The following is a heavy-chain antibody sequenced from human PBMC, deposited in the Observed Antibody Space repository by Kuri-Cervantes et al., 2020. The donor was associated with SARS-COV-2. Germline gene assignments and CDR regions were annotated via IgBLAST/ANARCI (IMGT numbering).Heavy chain of an antibody. D-gene: IGHD2-15*01. Sequence: ETLSLTCAASGLTFSSYAMSWVRQAPGKGLEWVSAISGSGGSTYYADSVKGRFTISRDNSKNTLYLQMNSLRAEDTAVYYCAKRPAVVRSFDYWGQGTLVTVSS. V-gene: IGHV3-23*01. J-gene: IGHJ4*02. CDR1: GLTFSSYA. CDR3: AKRPAVVRSFDY. CDR2: ISGSGGST.